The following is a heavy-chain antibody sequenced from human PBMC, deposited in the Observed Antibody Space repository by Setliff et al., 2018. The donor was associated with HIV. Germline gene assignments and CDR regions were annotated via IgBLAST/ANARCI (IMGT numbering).Heavy chain of an antibody. V-gene: IGHV3-74*01. CDR3: VRDKWLVPDTFDI. CDR2: IKSDGSYT. Sequence: GGSLRLSCAASGFTFSSYWMHWVRQAPGKGLVWVSRIKSDGSYTSYADSAKGRFTISRDNAKNSLYLQMNSLRAEDMALYYCVRDKWLVPDTFDIWGQGTMVTVSS. D-gene: IGHD6-19*01. CDR1: GFTFSSYW. J-gene: IGHJ3*02.